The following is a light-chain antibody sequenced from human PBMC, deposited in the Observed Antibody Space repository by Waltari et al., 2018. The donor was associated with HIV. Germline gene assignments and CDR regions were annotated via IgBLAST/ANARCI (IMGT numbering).Light chain of an antibody. V-gene: IGKV4-1*01. CDR1: QSVLYSSNNKNY. CDR2: WAS. CDR3: QQYYSPPPRT. J-gene: IGKJ1*01. Sequence: IVMTQSPDSLAVSLGERATINCKSSQSVLYSSNNKNYLAWYQQTPGQPPKVLIYWASTRESGVPDRFSGSGSGTDFTLTISSLQAEDVAVYYCQQYYSPPPRTFGQGTKVEIK.